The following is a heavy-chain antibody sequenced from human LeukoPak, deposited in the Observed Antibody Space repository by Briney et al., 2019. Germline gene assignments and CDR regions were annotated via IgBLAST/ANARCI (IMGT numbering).Heavy chain of an antibody. CDR3: ARGVAGRLPKFDY. Sequence: PSETLSLTCAVYGGSFSGYYWSWIRQPPGKGLEWIGEINHSGSTNYNPSLKSRVTISVDRSKNQFSLKLSSVTAADTAVYYCARGVAGRLPKFDYWGRGTLVTVSS. V-gene: IGHV4-34*01. CDR2: INHSGST. J-gene: IGHJ4*02. CDR1: GGSFSGYY. D-gene: IGHD6-19*01.